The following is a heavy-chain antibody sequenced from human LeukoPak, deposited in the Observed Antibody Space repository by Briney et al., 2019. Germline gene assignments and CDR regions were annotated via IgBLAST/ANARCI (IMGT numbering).Heavy chain of an antibody. CDR2: IRSKAYGGTT. CDR1: GFTFSRHW. V-gene: IGHV3-49*04. J-gene: IGHJ6*03. D-gene: IGHD3-3*01. Sequence: PGGSLRLSSAASGFTFSRHWMSWVRQAPGKGLEWVGFIRSKAYGGTTEYAASVKGRFTISRDDSKSIAYLQMNSLKTEDTAVYYCTRLEWLPLDYYMDVWGKGTTVTVSS. CDR3: TRLEWLPLDYYMDV.